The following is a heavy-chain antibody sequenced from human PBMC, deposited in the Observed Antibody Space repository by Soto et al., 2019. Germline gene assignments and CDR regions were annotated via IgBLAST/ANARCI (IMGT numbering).Heavy chain of an antibody. J-gene: IGHJ6*04. Sequence: ASVKVSCKASGYTFTSYGISWVRQAPGQGLEWMGWISAYNGNTNYAQKLQGRVTMTTDTSTSTAYMELRSLRSDDTAVYYCARVGRGEDIVVVVAASYYYYYGMDVRGKGTTVTVSS. V-gene: IGHV1-18*04. CDR2: ISAYNGNT. CDR1: GYTFTSYG. D-gene: IGHD2-15*01. CDR3: ARVGRGEDIVVVVAASYYYYYGMDV.